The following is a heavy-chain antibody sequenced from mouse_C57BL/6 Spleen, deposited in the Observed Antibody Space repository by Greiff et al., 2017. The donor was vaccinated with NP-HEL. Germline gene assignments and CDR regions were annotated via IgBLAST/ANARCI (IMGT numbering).Heavy chain of an antibody. D-gene: IGHD2-5*01. CDR1: GFSLTSYA. J-gene: IGHJ2*01. Sequence: VQLQQSGPGLVAPSQSLSITCTVSGFSLTSYAISWVRQPPGKGLEWLGVIWTGGGTNYNSALKSRLSISKDNSKSQVFLKMNSLQTDDTARYYCARYSNYVGYYFDYWGQGTTLTVSS. V-gene: IGHV2-9-1*01. CDR2: IWTGGGT. CDR3: ARYSNYVGYYFDY.